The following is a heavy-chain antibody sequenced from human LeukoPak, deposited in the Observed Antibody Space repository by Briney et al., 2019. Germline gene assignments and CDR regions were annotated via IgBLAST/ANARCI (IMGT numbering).Heavy chain of an antibody. CDR2: ITGSGSGI. V-gene: IGHV3-23*01. CDR3: AKWGDYDVLTGYYVSDY. CDR1: GFTFSNYA. D-gene: IGHD3-9*01. J-gene: IGHJ4*02. Sequence: GASLRLSCAASGFTFSNYAMSWVRQAPGKGLEWVSDITGSGSGIYYADSMKSRSTISRDNSKNTLYLQINSLRAEDTAVYYCAKWGDYDVLTGYYVSDYWGQGTLVTVSS.